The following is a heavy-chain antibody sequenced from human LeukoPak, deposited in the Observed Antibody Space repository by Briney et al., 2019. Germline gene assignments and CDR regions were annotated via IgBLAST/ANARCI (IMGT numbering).Heavy chain of an antibody. J-gene: IGHJ4*02. D-gene: IGHD3-22*01. Sequence: GASVKVSCKVSGYTLTELSMQWVRQAPGKGLEWRGGFDPEDGETIYAQTFQGRVTMTEDTSTDTAYMELSSLRSEDTAVYYCATSNPNTYYYDSSGYPRYWGQGTLVTVSS. V-gene: IGHV1-24*01. CDR2: FDPEDGET. CDR1: GYTLTELS. CDR3: ATSNPNTYYYDSSGYPRY.